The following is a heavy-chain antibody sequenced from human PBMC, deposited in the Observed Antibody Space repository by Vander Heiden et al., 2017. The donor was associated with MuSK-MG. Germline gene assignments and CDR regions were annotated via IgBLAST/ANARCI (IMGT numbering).Heavy chain of an antibody. D-gene: IGHD1-26*01. J-gene: IGHJ3*02. Sequence: EVQLVESGGGLVQPGGSLRLSCAASGFTFSSYWRSWVRQAPGKGLEWVANIKQDGSEKYYVDSVKGRFTISRDNAKNSLYLQMNSLRAEDTAVYYCARESSGSYVAFDIWGQGTMVTVSS. CDR1: GFTFSSYW. CDR2: IKQDGSEK. V-gene: IGHV3-7*01. CDR3: ARESSGSYVAFDI.